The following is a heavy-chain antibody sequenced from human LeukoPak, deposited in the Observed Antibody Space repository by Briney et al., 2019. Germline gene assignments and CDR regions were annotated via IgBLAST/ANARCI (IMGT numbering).Heavy chain of an antibody. CDR1: GYTFTSYG. J-gene: IGHJ5*02. CDR3: ARGGSIGSGSYPYWFDP. Sequence: ASVKVSCKASGYTFTSYGISWVRQAPGQGLEWMGWISAYNGNTNYAQKLQGRVTTTTDTSTSTAYMELRSLRSDDTAVYYCARGGSIGSGSYPYWFDPWGQGTLVTVSS. D-gene: IGHD3-10*01. V-gene: IGHV1-18*01. CDR2: ISAYNGNT.